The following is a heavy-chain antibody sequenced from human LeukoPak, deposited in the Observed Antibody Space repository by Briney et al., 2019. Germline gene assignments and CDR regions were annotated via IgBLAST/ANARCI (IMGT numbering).Heavy chain of an antibody. CDR3: AKRGYNYYDSSGYYYIDY. Sequence: GGSLRLSCAASGFTFSSYGMHWVRQAPGKGLEWVAFIRYDGSNEYYADSVKGRFTISRDNSKNTLYLQMNSLRAEDTAVYYCAKRGYNYYDSSGYYYIDYWGQGTLVTVSS. J-gene: IGHJ4*02. V-gene: IGHV3-30*02. CDR2: IRYDGSNE. D-gene: IGHD3-22*01. CDR1: GFTFSSYG.